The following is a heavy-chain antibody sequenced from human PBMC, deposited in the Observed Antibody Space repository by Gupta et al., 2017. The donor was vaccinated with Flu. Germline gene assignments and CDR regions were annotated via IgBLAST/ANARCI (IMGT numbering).Heavy chain of an antibody. CDR1: GGSFSGYY. CDR2: IHHSGST. Sequence: VHLQQWGAGLLKPSETLSLTCGGYGGSFSGYYWSWIRQTPGKGLEWIGDIHHSGSTTYNPSLKSRLTISLDTSKNQFSLSVSAVTAADTAIYYCARGRRGMDGGGRGTAVTASS. J-gene: IGHJ6*02. CDR3: ARGRRGMDG. V-gene: IGHV4-34*01.